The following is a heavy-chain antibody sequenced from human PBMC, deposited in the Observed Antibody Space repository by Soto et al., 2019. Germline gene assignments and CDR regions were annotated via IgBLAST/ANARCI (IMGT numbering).Heavy chain of an antibody. Sequence: QVQLAQSGAEVKNHGSSVKVSCKTSGGTFSNDAISWVRQAPGQGLEWMGGIIPIYGTTHYAQKFQDRVKLTADESTGTAYMELSSLRSEDTGVYYCARDGMGTLVGGMDVWGQGTTVTVSS. CDR1: GGTFSNDA. J-gene: IGHJ6*02. CDR2: IIPIYGTT. D-gene: IGHD6-6*01. CDR3: ARDGMGTLVGGMDV. V-gene: IGHV1-69*01.